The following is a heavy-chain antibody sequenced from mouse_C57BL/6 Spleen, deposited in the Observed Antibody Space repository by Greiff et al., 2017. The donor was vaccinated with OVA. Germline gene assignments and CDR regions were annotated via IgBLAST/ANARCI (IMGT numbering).Heavy chain of an antibody. Sequence: DVHLVESGGGLVKPGGSLKLSCATSGFTFSSYAMSWVRQTPEKRLEWVATISDGGSYTYYPDNVKGRFTISRDNAKNNLYLQMSHLKSEDTAMYYCARDEITVAHVWGTGTTVTVSS. CDR1: GFTFSSYA. D-gene: IGHD1-1*01. CDR2: ISDGGSYT. J-gene: IGHJ1*03. CDR3: ARDEITVAHV. V-gene: IGHV5-4*01.